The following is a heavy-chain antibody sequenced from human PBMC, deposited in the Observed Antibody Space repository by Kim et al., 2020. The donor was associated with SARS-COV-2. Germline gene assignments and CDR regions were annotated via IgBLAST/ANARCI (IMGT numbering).Heavy chain of an antibody. CDR1: GFTFGDYA. CDR3: TSLCDSSGRHFDY. D-gene: IGHD3-22*01. CDR2: ITSKAYGGTT. J-gene: IGHJ4*02. Sequence: GGSLRLSCTASGFTFGDYAMSWFRQAPGKGLEWVGFITSKAYGGTTEYAASVKGRFTISRDDSKSIAYLQMNSLKTEDTAVYYCTSLCDSSGRHFDYWGQGTLVTVSS. V-gene: IGHV3-49*03.